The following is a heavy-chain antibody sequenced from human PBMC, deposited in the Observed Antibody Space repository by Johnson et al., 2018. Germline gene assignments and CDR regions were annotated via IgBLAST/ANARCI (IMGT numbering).Heavy chain of an antibody. V-gene: IGHV4-59*01. CDR1: GGSISSYY. Sequence: QVQLQESGPGLVKPSETXSLTCTVSGGSISSYYWSWIRQPPGKGLEWIGYIYYSGSTNYNPSLKSRVTISVDTSKNQFSLKLSSVTAADTAVYYCARVGGYGGAFDIWGQGTMVTVSS. CDR2: IYYSGST. J-gene: IGHJ3*02. D-gene: IGHD4-23*01. CDR3: ARVGGYGGAFDI.